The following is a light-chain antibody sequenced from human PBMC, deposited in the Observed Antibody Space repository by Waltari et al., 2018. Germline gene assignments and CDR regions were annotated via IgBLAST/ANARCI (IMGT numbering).Light chain of an antibody. J-gene: IGLJ1*01. CDR3: CSYAGSTTSSVV. CDR1: SSDVGGYSL. CDR2: AVT. V-gene: IGLV2-23*02. Sequence: QSALTQPASASGSPGQSITISCTGSSSDVGGYSLVPWYQQHPGKAPKLMIYAVTKRPSGVSHRFSGSKSGNTASLTISGLQTEDEADYYCCSYAGSTTSSVVFGTGTKVIVL.